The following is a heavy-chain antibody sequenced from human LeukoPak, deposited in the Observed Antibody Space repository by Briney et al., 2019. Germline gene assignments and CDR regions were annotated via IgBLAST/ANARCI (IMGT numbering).Heavy chain of an antibody. CDR3: ARGLHPYSSGWYYFDY. V-gene: IGHV1-18*01. CDR2: ISAYNGNT. CDR1: GYTFTSYG. J-gene: IGHJ4*02. D-gene: IGHD6-19*01. Sequence: ASVKVSCKASGYTFTSYGISWVRQATGQGLEWMGWISAYNGNTNYAQKLQGRVTMTTDTSTSTAYMELRSLRSDDTAVYYCARGLHPYSSGWYYFDYWGQGTLVTVSS.